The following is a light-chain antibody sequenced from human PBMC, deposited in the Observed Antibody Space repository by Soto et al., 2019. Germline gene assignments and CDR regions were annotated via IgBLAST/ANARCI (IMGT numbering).Light chain of an antibody. CDR1: SSDVGAYIF. J-gene: IGLJ2*01. CDR2: EVS. CDR3: SIYAGGNNVI. Sequence: QSALTQPPSASGSPGQSVAISCTGTSSDVGAYIFVSWYQQHPGKAPKLXXYEVSXXXXXXXXXXXGSXSGNXXSXTVXGXXXXXXXXYXCSIYAGGNNVIFGGGTKLT. V-gene: IGLV2-8*01.